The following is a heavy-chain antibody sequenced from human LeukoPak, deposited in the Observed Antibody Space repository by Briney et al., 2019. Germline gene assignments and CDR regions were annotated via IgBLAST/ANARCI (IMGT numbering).Heavy chain of an antibody. CDR3: ARPNYYYYYMDV. J-gene: IGHJ6*03. CDR2: INNSGST. V-gene: IGHV4-39*01. Sequence: SETLSLSCTVSGGSISSSSYNWVWIPPPPGKGLVWIGSINNSGSTYYNPSLKSRVTISVDTSKHQFSLKLSSVTAADTAVYYCARPNYYYYYMDVWGKGTTVTVSS. CDR1: GGSISSSSYN.